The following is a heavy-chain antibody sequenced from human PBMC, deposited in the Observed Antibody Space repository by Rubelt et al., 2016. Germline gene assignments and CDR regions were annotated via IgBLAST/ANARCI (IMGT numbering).Heavy chain of an antibody. CDR3: ARDGADYGDYDFAY. CDR2: LYYSGIT. Sequence: QLQLQESGPGLVKPSETLSLTCTVSGGSVISNSHFWGWVRQPPGKGLEWIGSLYYSGITHYNPSLKSRVTISVDTAKNQFSLALSSVTAADTAVYYCARDGADYGDYDFAYWGQGTLVTVSS. D-gene: IGHD4-17*01. V-gene: IGHV4-39*07. CDR1: GGSVISNSHF. J-gene: IGHJ4*02.